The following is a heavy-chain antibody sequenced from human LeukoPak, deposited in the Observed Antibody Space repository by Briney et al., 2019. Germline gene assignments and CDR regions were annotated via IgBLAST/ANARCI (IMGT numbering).Heavy chain of an antibody. J-gene: IGHJ6*03. V-gene: IGHV1-69*05. Sequence: SVKVSCKASGGTFSSYAISWVRQAPGQGLEWMGGIIPIFGTANYAQKFQGRVTITTDESTSTAYMELSSLRSEDTAVYYCAWFLPPAEYSSSPRNYYYYMDVWGKGTTVTVSS. CDR1: GGTFSSYA. CDR3: AWFLPPAEYSSSPRNYYYYMDV. CDR2: IIPIFGTA. D-gene: IGHD6-6*01.